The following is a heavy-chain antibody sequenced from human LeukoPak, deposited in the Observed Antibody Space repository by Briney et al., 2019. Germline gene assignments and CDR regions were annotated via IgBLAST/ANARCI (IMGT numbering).Heavy chain of an antibody. J-gene: IGHJ3*02. Sequence: GGSLRLSCAASGFTFSSHSMNWVRQTPGKGLEWVSYISRSSTTIYYADSVKGRFTISRDNAKNSLYLQMNSLRAEDTALYYCAKDRNYYDSKGFDIWGQGTMVTVSS. V-gene: IGHV3-48*01. CDR1: GFTFSSHS. D-gene: IGHD3-22*01. CDR2: ISRSSTTI. CDR3: AKDRNYYDSKGFDI.